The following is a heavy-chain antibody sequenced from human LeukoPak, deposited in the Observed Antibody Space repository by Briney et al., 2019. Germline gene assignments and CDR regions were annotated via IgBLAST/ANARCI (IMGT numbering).Heavy chain of an antibody. J-gene: IGHJ4*02. Sequence: ASVKVSCKAPGYTFTNYGITWVRQAPGQGLEWMGWITAYNGNTNYAQKFQDRVTMTTDTSTSTAYMELTSLRFDDTAVYYCAREGLASGWKFFDYWGQGTLVTVSS. CDR3: AREGLASGWKFFDY. CDR2: ITAYNGNT. D-gene: IGHD6-19*01. CDR1: GYTFTNYG. V-gene: IGHV1-18*01.